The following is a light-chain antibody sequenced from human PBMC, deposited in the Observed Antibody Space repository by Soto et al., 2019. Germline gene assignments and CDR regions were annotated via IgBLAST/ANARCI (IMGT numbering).Light chain of an antibody. CDR3: QQYGSSPQT. V-gene: IGKV3-20*01. J-gene: IGKJ1*01. CDR1: QTVSTSF. Sequence: EIVLTQSPGTLSLSPGERATLSCRASQTVSTSFLAWYQQKRGQAPRLLIYGASTRATGVPDRFSGSGSGTDFTLTISRLEPEDFAVYYCQQYGSSPQTFGQGTKVDIK. CDR2: GAS.